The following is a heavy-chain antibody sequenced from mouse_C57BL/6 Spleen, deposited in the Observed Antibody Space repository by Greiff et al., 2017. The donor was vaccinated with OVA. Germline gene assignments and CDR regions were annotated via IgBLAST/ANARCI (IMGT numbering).Heavy chain of an antibody. V-gene: IGHV1-52*01. J-gene: IGHJ3*01. CDR2: IDPSDSET. CDR3: ARSGDYDWFAY. Sequence: QVQLQQPGAELVRPGSSVKLSCKASGYTFTSYWMHWVKQRPIPGLEWIGNIDPSDSETHYNQKFKDKATLTVDKSSSTAYMQLSSLTSEDSAVYSCARSGDYDWFAYWGQGTLVTVSA. D-gene: IGHD2-4*01. CDR1: GYTFTSYW.